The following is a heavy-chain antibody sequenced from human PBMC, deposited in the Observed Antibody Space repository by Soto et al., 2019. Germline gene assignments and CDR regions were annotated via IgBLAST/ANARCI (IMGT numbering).Heavy chain of an antibody. V-gene: IGHV1-18*01. CDR2: ISAYNGNT. Sequence: ASVKVSCKASGYTFTSYGISWVRQAPGQGLEWMGWISAYNGNTNYAQKLQGRVTMTTDTSTSTAYMELRSLRSDDTAVYYCARGLGYCSSTSCYLYFSGDYWGQGTLVTVSS. J-gene: IGHJ4*02. CDR3: ARGLGYCSSTSCYLYFSGDY. D-gene: IGHD2-2*03. CDR1: GYTFTSYG.